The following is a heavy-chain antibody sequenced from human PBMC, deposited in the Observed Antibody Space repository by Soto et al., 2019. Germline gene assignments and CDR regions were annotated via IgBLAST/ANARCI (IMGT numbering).Heavy chain of an antibody. CDR2: VYYSGGA. CDR1: GVSIHNSHSF. V-gene: IGHV4-39*02. CDR3: GRVIAGAPRHTDLAS. J-gene: IGHJ5*02. Sequence: SETLSLTCAVSGVSIHNSHSFWAWIRQPPGKGLEFIGSVYYSGGANYNPSLKSRVTISVDTSNNHFSLTLNSVTAAYTAVYYCGRVIAGAPRHTDLASWGQGTLVTVSS.